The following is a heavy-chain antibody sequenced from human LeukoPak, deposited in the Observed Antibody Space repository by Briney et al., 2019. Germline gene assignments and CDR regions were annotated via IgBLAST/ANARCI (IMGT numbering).Heavy chain of an antibody. Sequence: ATVKVSCKASGYTFTSYGISWVRQAPGQGLEWMGWISAYNGNTNYAQKLQGRVTMTTDTSTSTAYMELRSLRSDDTAVYYCARMLEMATIRYFDYWGQGTLVTVSS. CDR3: ARMLEMATIRYFDY. CDR1: GYTFTSYG. V-gene: IGHV1-18*01. J-gene: IGHJ4*02. CDR2: ISAYNGNT. D-gene: IGHD5-24*01.